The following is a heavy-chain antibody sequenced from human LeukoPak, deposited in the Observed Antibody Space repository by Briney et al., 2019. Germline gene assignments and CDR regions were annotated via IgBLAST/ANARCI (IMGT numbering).Heavy chain of an antibody. V-gene: IGHV4-34*01. D-gene: IGHD6-13*01. CDR2: INHSGST. Sequence: SETLSLTCAVYGGSFSGYYWSWIRQPPGKGLEWIGEINHSGSTNYNPSLKSRVTISVDTSKNQFSLKLSSVTAADTAVYYCASRSHSSSWARKYYYYMDVWGKGTMVTVSS. CDR1: GGSFSGYY. J-gene: IGHJ6*03. CDR3: ASRSHSSSWARKYYYYMDV.